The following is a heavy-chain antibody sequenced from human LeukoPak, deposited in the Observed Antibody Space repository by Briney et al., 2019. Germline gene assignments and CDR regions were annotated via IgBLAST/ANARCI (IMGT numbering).Heavy chain of an antibody. CDR1: GLTFGSYT. J-gene: IGHJ4*02. V-gene: IGHV3-23*01. D-gene: IGHD4-17*01. CDR2: ITATGSRT. Sequence: PGGSLRLSCAASGLTFGSYTMSWVRQAPGKGLEWVSGITATGSRTYYADSVKGRFTISRDNSKNTLYLQMNSLRAEDTAVYYCAKDGSLDYGDYPDYWGQGTLVTVSS. CDR3: AKDGSLDYGDYPDY.